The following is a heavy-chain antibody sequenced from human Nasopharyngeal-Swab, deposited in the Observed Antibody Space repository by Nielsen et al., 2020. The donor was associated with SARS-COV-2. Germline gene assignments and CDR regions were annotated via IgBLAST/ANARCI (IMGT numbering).Heavy chain of an antibody. CDR2: IIPILGIA. J-gene: IGHJ6*02. CDR3: ARGNEGAAGTGYYYYGMDV. V-gene: IGHV1-69*04. Sequence: SVKVSCKASGGTFSSYAISWVRQAPGQGLEWMGRIIPILGIANYAQKFQDRVTITADKSTSTAYMELSSLRSEDTAVYYCARGNEGAAGTGYYYYGMDVWGQGTTVTVSS. D-gene: IGHD6-13*01. CDR1: GGTFSSYA.